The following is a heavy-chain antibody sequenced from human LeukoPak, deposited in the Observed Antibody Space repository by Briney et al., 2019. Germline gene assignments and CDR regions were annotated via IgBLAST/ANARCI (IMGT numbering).Heavy chain of an antibody. D-gene: IGHD1-26*01. CDR2: ISYDGSDK. CDR3: AKDSGVLWELMF. V-gene: IGHV3-30*18. CDR1: GFIFSNYG. Sequence: GGSLRLSCAASGFIFSNYGMHWVRQAPGKGLGWVAGISYDGSDKNYGDSVKGRFTISRDNSKNTVFLQVNSLRPEDTALYYCAKDSGVLWELMFWGQGALVVVSS. J-gene: IGHJ4*02.